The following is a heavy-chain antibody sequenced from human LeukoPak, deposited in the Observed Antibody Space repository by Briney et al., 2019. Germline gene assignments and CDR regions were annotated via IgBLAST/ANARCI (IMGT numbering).Heavy chain of an antibody. CDR1: GGSISSYY. D-gene: IGHD3-3*01. J-gene: IGHJ3*02. CDR2: IYYSGST. CDR3: ARDWSGTEKGDAFDI. Sequence: SETLSLTCTVSGGSISSYYWSWIRQPPGKGLEWIGYIYYSGSTNYNPSLKSRVTISVDTFKNQFSLKLSSVTAADTAVYYCARDWSGTEKGDAFDIWGQGTMVTVSS. V-gene: IGHV4-59*01.